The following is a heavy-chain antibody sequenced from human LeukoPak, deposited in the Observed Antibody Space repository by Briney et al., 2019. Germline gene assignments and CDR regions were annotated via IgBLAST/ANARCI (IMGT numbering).Heavy chain of an antibody. Sequence: SVKVSRTASGGSFSSYTISGVRQAPGQGLEWMGRIIPILGIANYAQKFQGRVTIAADKSTCTAYMDLSSLGSEDTAVYYCASGYCVRFDYWGQGTLVTVSS. D-gene: IGHD5-18*01. CDR2: IIPILGIA. CDR3: ASGYCVRFDY. CDR1: GGSFSSYT. J-gene: IGHJ4*02. V-gene: IGHV1-69*02.